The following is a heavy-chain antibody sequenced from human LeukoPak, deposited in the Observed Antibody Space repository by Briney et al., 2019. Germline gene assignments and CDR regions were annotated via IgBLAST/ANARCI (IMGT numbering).Heavy chain of an antibody. J-gene: IGHJ3*02. CDR3: AKEVPKGYCSGGSCLASAFDI. D-gene: IGHD2-15*01. CDR2: ISWNSGSI. Sequence: GRSLRLSCAASGFTFDDYAMHWVRQAPGKGLEWVSGISWNSGSIGYADSVKGRFTISRDNAKNSLYLQMNSPRAEDTALYYCAKEVPKGYCSGGSCLASAFDIWGQGTMVTVSS. CDR1: GFTFDDYA. V-gene: IGHV3-9*01.